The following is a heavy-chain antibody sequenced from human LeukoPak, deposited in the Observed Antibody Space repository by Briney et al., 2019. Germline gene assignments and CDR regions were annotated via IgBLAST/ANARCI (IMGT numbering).Heavy chain of an antibody. CDR3: ARTGYSSGWYGGFDY. V-gene: IGHV5-51*01. Sequence: GESLKISCKASGYTFTTYWSGWLRQMPGKGLEWMGIIYPGDSDTRYSPSFQGQVTISADKSISTAYLQWSSLKASDIAMYYCARTGYSSGWYGGFDYWGQGTLVTVSS. CDR1: GYTFTTYW. CDR2: IYPGDSDT. J-gene: IGHJ4*02. D-gene: IGHD6-19*01.